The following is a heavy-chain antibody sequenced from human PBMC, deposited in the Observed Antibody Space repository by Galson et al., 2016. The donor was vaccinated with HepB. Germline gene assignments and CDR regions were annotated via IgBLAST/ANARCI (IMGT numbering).Heavy chain of an antibody. J-gene: IGHJ4*02. V-gene: IGHV3-7*01. CDR3: AREGLADGSYFDY. D-gene: IGHD5-24*01. CDR2: IKEDGTEK. CDR1: GFTFSGYW. Sequence: SLRLSCAASGFTFSGYWMTWVRQAPGKGLEWVANIKEDGTEKCYADSVKGRFTISRDNARNSLYLQMNSLRAEDTGIYCCAREGLADGSYFDYWGRGTLVTVS.